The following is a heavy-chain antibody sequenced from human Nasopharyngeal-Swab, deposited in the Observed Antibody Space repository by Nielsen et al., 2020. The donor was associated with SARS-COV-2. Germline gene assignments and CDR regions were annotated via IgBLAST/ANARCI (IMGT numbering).Heavy chain of an antibody. Sequence: GESLKISCVASGFVFSNHGMHWVRQAPGKGLEWVALIWYDGSNKNYADSVKGRFTISRDDSKNTGYLQMNSLRAEDTAVYYCARTFNLRGIAEAGNVGDLWGLGTMVTVSS. CDR3: ARTFNLRGIAEAGNVGDL. D-gene: IGHD6-19*01. J-gene: IGHJ3*01. CDR2: IWYDGSNK. V-gene: IGHV3-33*01. CDR1: GFVFSNHG.